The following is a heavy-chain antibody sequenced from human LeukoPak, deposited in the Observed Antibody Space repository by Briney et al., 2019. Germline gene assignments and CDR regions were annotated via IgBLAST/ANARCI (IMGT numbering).Heavy chain of an antibody. J-gene: IGHJ5*02. D-gene: IGHD3-10*01. CDR3: ARGHYYGSGSYPEYNWFDP. CDR1: GYTFTGYY. V-gene: IGHV1-2*04. CDR2: INPNSGGT. Sequence: ASVTVSCKASGYTFTGYYMHWVRQAPGQGLEWMGWINPNSGGTNYAQKFQGWVTMTRDTSISTAYMELSRLRSDDTAVYYCARGHYYGSGSYPEYNWFDPWGQGTLVTVSS.